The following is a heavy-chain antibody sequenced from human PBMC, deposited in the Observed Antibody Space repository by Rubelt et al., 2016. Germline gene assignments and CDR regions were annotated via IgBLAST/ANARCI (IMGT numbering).Heavy chain of an antibody. CDR3: ARRDGYNWDDAFDI. CDR1: GYTFTSYG. Sequence: QVQLVQSGAEVKKPGASVKVSCKASGYTFTSYGISWVRQAPGQGLEWMGWISAYNGNTNYAQKLKGRAPMTTDTSTGTAYMERRSLRSDDTAVYYCARRDGYNWDDAFDIWGQGTMVTVSS. V-gene: IGHV1-18*01. J-gene: IGHJ3*02. D-gene: IGHD5-24*01. CDR2: ISAYNGNT.